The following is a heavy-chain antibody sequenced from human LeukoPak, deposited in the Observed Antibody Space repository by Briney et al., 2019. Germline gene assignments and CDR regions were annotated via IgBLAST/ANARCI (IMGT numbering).Heavy chain of an antibody. J-gene: IGHJ4*02. V-gene: IGHV3-33*08. CDR1: GFTFSSYS. Sequence: GGSLRLSCAASGFTFSSYSMNWVRQAPGKGLEWVAVIWYDGSNKYYADSVKGRFTISRDNSKNTLYLQMNSLRAEDTAVYYCARDRLKAVGIFDYWGQGTLVTVSS. CDR2: IWYDGSNK. D-gene: IGHD6-19*01. CDR3: ARDRLKAVGIFDY.